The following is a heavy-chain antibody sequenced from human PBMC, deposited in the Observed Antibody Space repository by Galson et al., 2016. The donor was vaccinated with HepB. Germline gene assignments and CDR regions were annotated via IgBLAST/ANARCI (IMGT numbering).Heavy chain of an antibody. Sequence: SLRLSCAASGFTFSNYVLSWVRQAPGKGLEWVSSVTGSGLSTYYADSVKGRFNISRDNSKNTLYLQMNSLRADDTAVYYCAKGWRQLWYQGYFDYWGQGTLVTVSP. V-gene: IGHV3-23*01. CDR1: GFTFSNYV. D-gene: IGHD5-18*01. J-gene: IGHJ4*02. CDR2: VTGSGLST. CDR3: AKGWRQLWYQGYFDY.